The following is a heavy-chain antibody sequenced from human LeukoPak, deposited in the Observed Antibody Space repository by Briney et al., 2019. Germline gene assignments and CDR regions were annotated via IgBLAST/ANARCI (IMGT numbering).Heavy chain of an antibody. CDR1: GGSISSYY. Sequence: SETLSLTCTVSGGSISSYYWSWIRQPPGKGLEWIGYIYYSGSTYYNPSLKSRVTISVDTSKNQFSLKLSSVTAADTAVYYCARSLGNTIFGVVINTNWFDPWGQGTLVTVSS. CDR3: ARSLGNTIFGVVINTNWFDP. J-gene: IGHJ5*02. V-gene: IGHV4-59*06. D-gene: IGHD3-3*01. CDR2: IYYSGST.